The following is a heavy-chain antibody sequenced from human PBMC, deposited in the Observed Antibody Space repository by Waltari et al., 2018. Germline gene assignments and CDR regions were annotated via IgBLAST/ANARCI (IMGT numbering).Heavy chain of an antibody. CDR3: ARMSAYYSDSYYGLDV. CDR2: IFSSDHQ. Sequence: QVTLKESGPVLVKPTETLTLTCTVSGFSLSNTGMGVSWIRQPPGKALEWLAHIFSSDHQSYSTTLRSRLTISKDTSKSQVVLTMTNMDPVDTATYFCARMSAYYSDSYYGLDVWGQGTTVTVSS. D-gene: IGHD4-4*01. V-gene: IGHV2-26*01. CDR1: GFSLSNTGMG. J-gene: IGHJ6*02.